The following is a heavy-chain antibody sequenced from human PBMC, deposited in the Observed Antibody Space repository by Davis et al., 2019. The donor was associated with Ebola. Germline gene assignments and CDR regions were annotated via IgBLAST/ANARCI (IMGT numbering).Heavy chain of an antibody. CDR3: ARDLSGYSYAYRRDYYYYGMDV. Sequence: PSETLSLTCTVSGGSISSYYWSWIRQPPGKGLEWIGYIYYSGSTNYNPSLKSRVTISVDTSKNQFSLKLSSVTAADTAVYYCARDLSGYSYAYRRDYYYYGMDVWGQGTTVTVSS. V-gene: IGHV4-59*01. CDR2: IYYSGST. CDR1: GGSISSYY. J-gene: IGHJ6*02. D-gene: IGHD5-18*01.